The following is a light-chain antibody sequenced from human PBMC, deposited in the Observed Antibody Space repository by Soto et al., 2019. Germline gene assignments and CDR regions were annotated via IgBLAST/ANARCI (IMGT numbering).Light chain of an antibody. CDR3: ISYTSTSTPYV. CDR2: DVY. J-gene: IGLJ1*01. CDR1: SSDVGRYTY. Sequence: VLTQPASLSGSSGQSITISCAGTSSDVGRYTYVSWYQQHPGKVPKLLIYDVYNRPSGVSDRFSGSKSDNTASLTISGLQAEDEADYYCISYTSTSTPYVFGGGTKVTVL. V-gene: IGLV2-14*01.